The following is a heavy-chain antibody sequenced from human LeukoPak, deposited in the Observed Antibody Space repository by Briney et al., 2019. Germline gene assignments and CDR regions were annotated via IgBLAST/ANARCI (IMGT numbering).Heavy chain of an antibody. J-gene: IGHJ4*02. V-gene: IGHV3-23*01. CDR3: AKGPNFGSWRAVHY. D-gene: IGHD3-10*01. CDR1: GFTFSSYA. Sequence: GGSLRLSCAASGFTFSSYAMSWVRQAPGKGLEWVSAISGSGGSTYYADSVKGRFTISRDNSKNTLYLQMNSLRAEDTAVYYCAKGPNFGSWRAVHYWGQGSLVTVSS. CDR2: ISGSGGST.